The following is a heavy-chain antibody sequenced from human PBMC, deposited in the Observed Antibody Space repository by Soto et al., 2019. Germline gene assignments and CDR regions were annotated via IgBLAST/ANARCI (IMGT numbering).Heavy chain of an antibody. CDR1: GFTFSTYT. J-gene: IGHJ4*02. Sequence: EVQVVESGGGLVKPGGSLRLSCAASGFTFSTYTMIWVRQAPGMGLEWVSSISSTSTYIYYADSVKGRFTISRDNAKNSLYLQRNSLRAEDTALYYCVRDVNYYDSSGYRDYWGRGTRVTVSS. CDR3: VRDVNYYDSSGYRDY. CDR2: ISSTSTYI. D-gene: IGHD3-22*01. V-gene: IGHV3-21*01.